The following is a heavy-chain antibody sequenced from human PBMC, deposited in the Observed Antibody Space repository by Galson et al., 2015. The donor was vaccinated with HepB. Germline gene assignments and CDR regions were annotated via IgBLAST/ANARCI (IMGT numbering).Heavy chain of an antibody. Sequence: SLRLSCAASGFTFDDYAMHWVRQAPGKGLEWVSGISWNSGSIGYADSVKGRFTISRDNAKNSLYLQMNSLRAEDTALYYCAKGGVGVVIRSHAFDIWGQGTMVTVSS. V-gene: IGHV3-9*01. CDR2: ISWNSGSI. CDR3: AKGGVGVVIRSHAFDI. J-gene: IGHJ3*02. D-gene: IGHD3-3*01. CDR1: GFTFDDYA.